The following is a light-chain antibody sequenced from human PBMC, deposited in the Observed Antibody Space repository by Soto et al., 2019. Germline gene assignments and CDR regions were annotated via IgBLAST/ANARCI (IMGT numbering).Light chain of an antibody. J-gene: IGLJ2*01. CDR3: AAWDDSLNGPL. CDR1: SSNIGSNT. V-gene: IGLV1-44*01. Sequence: QSVLTQPPSASGTPGQRVTISCSGSSSNIGSNTVNWYQQLPGTAPKLLIYSNNQRPSVVPDRFSASKSGTSASLAISGLPSEDEADYYCAAWDDSLNGPLFGGGTKLTVL. CDR2: SNN.